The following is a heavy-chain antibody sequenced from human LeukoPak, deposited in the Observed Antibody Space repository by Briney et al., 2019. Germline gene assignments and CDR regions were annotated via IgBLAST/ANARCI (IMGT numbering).Heavy chain of an antibody. Sequence: SETLSLTCTVSGYSISSGYYWGWIRQPPGKGLEWIGSIYHSGSTYYNPSLKSRGTISVDTSKNQFSLKLSSVTAADTAVYYCARDGGNGWSDDAFDIWGQGTMVTVSS. CDR1: GYSISSGYY. J-gene: IGHJ3*02. V-gene: IGHV4-38-2*02. D-gene: IGHD6-19*01. CDR2: IYHSGST. CDR3: ARDGGNGWSDDAFDI.